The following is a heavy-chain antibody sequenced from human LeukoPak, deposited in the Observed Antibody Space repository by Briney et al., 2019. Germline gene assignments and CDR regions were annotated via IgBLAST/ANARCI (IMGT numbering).Heavy chain of an antibody. Sequence: SETLSLTCTVSGGSISSGSYYWGWIRQPPGKGLEWIGNIYYSGSPHYDPSLRSRVTISADTSKNQFSLKLSSVTAADTAVYYCARVVTPNWFDPWGQGTLVTVSS. CDR1: GGSISSGSYY. CDR2: IYYSGSP. CDR3: ARVVTPNWFDP. V-gene: IGHV4-39*07. J-gene: IGHJ5*02.